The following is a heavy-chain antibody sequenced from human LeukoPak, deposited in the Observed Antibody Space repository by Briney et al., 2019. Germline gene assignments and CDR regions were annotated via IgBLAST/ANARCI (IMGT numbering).Heavy chain of an antibody. Sequence: PGGSLRLSCAASGFIFNSYAMHWVRQAPGKGLEWLSTIIVSGTYTYYADSVKGRFTISRDNSKNTLHLQMDSLRVEDTAVYFCARNSSDRPFDYWGQGTLVTVSS. J-gene: IGHJ4*02. CDR1: GFIFNSYA. CDR2: IIVSGTYT. D-gene: IGHD3-22*01. CDR3: ARNSSDRPFDY. V-gene: IGHV3-23*05.